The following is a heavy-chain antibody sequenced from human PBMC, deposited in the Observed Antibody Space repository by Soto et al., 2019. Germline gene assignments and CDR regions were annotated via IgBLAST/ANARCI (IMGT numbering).Heavy chain of an antibody. V-gene: IGHV4-30-2*01. J-gene: IGHJ4*02. CDR3: ARGSYGDYAHVYY. CDR1: GGSISSGGYS. D-gene: IGHD4-17*01. Sequence: QLQLQESGSGLVKPSQTLSLTCAVSGGSISSGGYSWSWIRQPPGKGLEWIVYIYHSGSTYYNTSLKSRVTISVDRSKNEFSLKLSSVTAADTAVYYCARGSYGDYAHVYYWGQGTLGT. CDR2: IYHSGST.